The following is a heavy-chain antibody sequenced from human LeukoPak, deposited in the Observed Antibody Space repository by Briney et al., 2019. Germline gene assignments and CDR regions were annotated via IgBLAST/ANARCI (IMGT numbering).Heavy chain of an antibody. CDR1: GGTFSSYA. CDR3: ARANDSSGYRNLPFDY. D-gene: IGHD3-22*01. CDR2: IIPIFGTA. Sequence: GSSVKVSCKASGGTFSSYAISWVRQAPGQGLEWMGGIIPIFGTANYAQKFQGRVTITTDESTSTAYMELSGLRSEDTAVYYCARANDSSGYRNLPFDYWGQGTLVTVSS. V-gene: IGHV1-69*05. J-gene: IGHJ4*02.